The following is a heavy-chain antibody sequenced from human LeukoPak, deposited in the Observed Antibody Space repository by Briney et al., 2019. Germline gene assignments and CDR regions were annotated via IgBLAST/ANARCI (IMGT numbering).Heavy chain of an antibody. D-gene: IGHD3-22*01. J-gene: IGHJ4*02. CDR3: ARDLMGYYYDSSGYLRFDY. Sequence: ASVKVSCTASGYTFTSYGISWVRQAPGQGLEWMGWISAYNGNTNYAQKLQGRVTMTTDTSTSTAYMELRSLRSDDTAVYYCARDLMGYYYDSSGYLRFDYWGQGTLVTVSS. CDR1: GYTFTSYG. V-gene: IGHV1-18*01. CDR2: ISAYNGNT.